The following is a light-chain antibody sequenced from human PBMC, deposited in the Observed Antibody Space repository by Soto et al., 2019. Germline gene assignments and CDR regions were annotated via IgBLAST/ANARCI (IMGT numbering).Light chain of an antibody. CDR3: QQRFSWPLT. Sequence: EIVLTQSPATLSLSPGERATLSCRASQSVNNYLAWYQQKPGQSPRLLIYDASNRATDIPGRFSGSGSGTDFTLTISSLQPEDFAVYYCQQRFSWPLTFGGGTKVEIK. V-gene: IGKV3-11*01. J-gene: IGKJ4*01. CDR1: QSVNNY. CDR2: DAS.